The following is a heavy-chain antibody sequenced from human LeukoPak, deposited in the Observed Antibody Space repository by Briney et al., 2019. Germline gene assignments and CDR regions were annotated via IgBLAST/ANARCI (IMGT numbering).Heavy chain of an antibody. CDR2: IYYSGNT. CDR3: ARLPMVRGPPRDY. Sequence: SETLSLTCTVSGVSISSSNSYWGWIRQPPGKGLEWIGSIYYSGNTYYNASLKSQVSISIDTSKNQFSLKLTSVTAADTAVYYCARLPMVRGPPRDYWGQGTLVTVSS. D-gene: IGHD3-10*01. CDR1: GVSISSSNSY. J-gene: IGHJ4*02. V-gene: IGHV4-39*01.